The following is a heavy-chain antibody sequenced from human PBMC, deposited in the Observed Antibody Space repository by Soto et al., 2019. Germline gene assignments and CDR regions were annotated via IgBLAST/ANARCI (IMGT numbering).Heavy chain of an antibody. CDR1: GFTFDDYA. V-gene: IGHV3-9*01. D-gene: IGHD6-19*01. CDR2: ISWNSGSI. J-gene: IGHJ4*02. Sequence: EVQLVESGGGLVQPGRSLRLSCAASGFTFDDYAMHWVRQAPGKGLEWVSGISWNSGSIGYADSVKGRFTISRDNAKNSLYLQMNSLRAEDTALYYCAKDIEEGTVAGLKYFDYWGQGTLVTVSS. CDR3: AKDIEEGTVAGLKYFDY.